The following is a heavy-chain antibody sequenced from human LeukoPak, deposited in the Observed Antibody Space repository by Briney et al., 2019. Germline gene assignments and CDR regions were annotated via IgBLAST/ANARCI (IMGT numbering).Heavy chain of an antibody. CDR3: AKQVEGGLFDY. CDR2: ISYDGSNK. V-gene: IGHV3-30*18. D-gene: IGHD2-15*01. J-gene: IGHJ4*02. Sequence: GGSLRLSCAASGFTFSSYGMHWVRQAPGKGLEWVTVISYDGSNKYYADSVKGRFTISRDNSKNTEYLQMNSLRAEDTAVYYCAKQVEGGLFDYWGQGTLVTVSS. CDR1: GFTFSSYG.